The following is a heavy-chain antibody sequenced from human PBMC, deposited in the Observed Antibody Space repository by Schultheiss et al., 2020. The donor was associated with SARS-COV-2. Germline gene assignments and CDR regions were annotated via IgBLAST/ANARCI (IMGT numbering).Heavy chain of an antibody. Sequence: SQTLSLTCAVYGGSFSGYYWSWIRQPPGKGLEWIGEINHSGSTNYNPSLKSRVTISVDTSKNQFSLKLSSVTAADTAVYYCARGLRGSGDHCSKGVCHPYYYYALDVWGQGTTVTVSS. D-gene: IGHD2-8*01. V-gene: IGHV4-34*01. CDR1: GGSFSGYY. CDR3: ARGLRGSGDHCSKGVCHPYYYYALDV. CDR2: INHSGST. J-gene: IGHJ6*02.